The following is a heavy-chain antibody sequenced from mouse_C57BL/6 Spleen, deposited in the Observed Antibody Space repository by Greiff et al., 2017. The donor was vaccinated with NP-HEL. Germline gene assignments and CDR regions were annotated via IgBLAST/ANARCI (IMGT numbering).Heavy chain of an antibody. Sequence: QVHVKQSGAELARPGASVKMSCKASGYTFTSYTMHWVKQRPGQGLEWIGYINPSSGYTKYNQKFKDKATLTADKSSSTAYMQLSSLTSEDSAVYYCARSVYPPALCAYWGQGTLVTVSA. CDR1: GYTFTSYT. CDR2: INPSSGYT. J-gene: IGHJ3*01. V-gene: IGHV1-4*01. CDR3: ARSVYPPALCAY. D-gene: IGHD2-1*01.